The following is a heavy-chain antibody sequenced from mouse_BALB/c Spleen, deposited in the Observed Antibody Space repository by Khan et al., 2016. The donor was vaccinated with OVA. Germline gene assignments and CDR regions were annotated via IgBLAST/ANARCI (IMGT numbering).Heavy chain of an antibody. CDR2: ISTDSVNT. CDR3: AIRDYFDY. CDR1: GYTFTDYS. V-gene: IGHV1S137*01. J-gene: IGHJ2*01. Sequence: QVQLKESGPELVRPGVSVKISCKGSGYTFTDYSMHWVKQSHAKSPEWIGVISTDSVNTNYNQKFKGKATLTVDKSSSTAYMELARMTSEDSAIYYWAIRDYFDYWGQGTTLTVSS.